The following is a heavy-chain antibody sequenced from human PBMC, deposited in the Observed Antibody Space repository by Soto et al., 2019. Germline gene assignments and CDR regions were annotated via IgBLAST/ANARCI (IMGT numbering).Heavy chain of an antibody. Sequence: QVQLVESGGGVVQPGRSLRLSCAASGFTFSSYGMRWVRQAPGKGLEWVAVISYDGSNNYYADPVKGRFTISRDNSKNTRHLQMNSLRAEDTALYYCPKDRPWFHPWGQGTLVTVSS. J-gene: IGHJ5*02. CDR1: GFTFSSYG. V-gene: IGHV3-30*18. CDR2: ISYDGSNN. CDR3: PKDRPWFHP.